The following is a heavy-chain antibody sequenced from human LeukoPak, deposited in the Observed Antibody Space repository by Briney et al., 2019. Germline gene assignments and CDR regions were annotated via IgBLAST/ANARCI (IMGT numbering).Heavy chain of an antibody. CDR3: AKDDSSSWLFDY. CDR2: ISFDGSNE. V-gene: IGHV3-30*18. CDR1: GFTFRSYG. D-gene: IGHD6-13*01. Sequence: GGSLRLSCAASGFTFRSYGMHWVRQAPGKGLEWVALISFDGSNENYADSVKGRFTVSRDNSKNTLYLQMNSLRAEDTAVYYCAKDDSSSWLFDYWGQGTLVAVSS. J-gene: IGHJ4*02.